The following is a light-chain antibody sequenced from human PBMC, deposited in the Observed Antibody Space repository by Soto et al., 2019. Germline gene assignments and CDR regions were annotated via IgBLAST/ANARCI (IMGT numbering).Light chain of an antibody. CDR3: QKYNSAPRT. V-gene: IGKV1-27*01. J-gene: IGKJ1*01. Sequence: DIQMTQSPSSLSASVGDRVTITCRASQDISNYLAWYQQKRGTVPKLLIYAASALQSGVPSRFSGSGSGTDFTLTISSLQPEDVATYYCQKYNSAPRTFCQGTKVEI. CDR1: QDISNY. CDR2: AAS.